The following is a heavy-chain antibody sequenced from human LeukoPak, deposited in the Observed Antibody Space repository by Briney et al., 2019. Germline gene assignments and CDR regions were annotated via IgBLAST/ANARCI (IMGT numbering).Heavy chain of an antibody. CDR1: GFRFTSYW. CDR2: IYPGDSDT. Sequence: GESLKISCKGSGFRFTSYWIGWVRQIPGKGLEWMGNIYPGDSDTRYSPSFQGQVTISADKSISTAYLQWSSLKASDTAMYYCARLIAAAGTRYFDYWGQGTLVTVSS. J-gene: IGHJ4*02. V-gene: IGHV5-51*01. D-gene: IGHD6-13*01. CDR3: ARLIAAAGTRYFDY.